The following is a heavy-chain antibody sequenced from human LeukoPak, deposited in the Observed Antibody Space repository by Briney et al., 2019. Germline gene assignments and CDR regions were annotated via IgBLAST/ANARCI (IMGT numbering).Heavy chain of an antibody. Sequence: GESLKISCKGSGYSFTSYWIGWVRQMPGRGLEWMGIIYPRDSDTRYSPSFQGQVTISADKSINTAYLQWSSLKASDTATYYCARPYGSGWSGFDYWGQGTLVTVSS. CDR3: ARPYGSGWSGFDY. V-gene: IGHV5-51*01. CDR1: GYSFTSYW. CDR2: IYPRDSDT. J-gene: IGHJ4*02. D-gene: IGHD6-19*01.